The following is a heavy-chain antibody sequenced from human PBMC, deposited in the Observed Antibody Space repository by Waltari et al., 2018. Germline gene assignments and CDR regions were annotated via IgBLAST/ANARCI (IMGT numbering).Heavy chain of an antibody. J-gene: IGHJ4*02. Sequence: QVQLQESGPGLVKPSETLSLTCAVSGYSISSGYYWGWIRQPPGKGLEWIGSIYHSGSTYYNPSLKSRVTISVDTSKNQFSLKLSSVTAADTAVYYCAGPPHPHGHYYDSSGYTDYWGQGTLVTVSS. CDR3: AGPPHPHGHYYDSSGYTDY. V-gene: IGHV4-38-2*01. CDR1: GYSISSGYY. D-gene: IGHD3-22*01. CDR2: IYHSGST.